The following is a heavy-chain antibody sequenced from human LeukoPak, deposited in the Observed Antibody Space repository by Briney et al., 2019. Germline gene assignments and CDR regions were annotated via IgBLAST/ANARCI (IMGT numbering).Heavy chain of an antibody. CDR1: GFTFSSYA. D-gene: IGHD5-24*01. V-gene: IGHV3-30*01. Sequence: GGSLRLSCAASGFTFSSYAMHWVRQAPGKGLEWVAVISYDGSNKYYADSVKGRFTISRDNSKNTLYLQMNSLGAEDTAVYYCARAKMATIAAFDYWGQGTLVTVSS. J-gene: IGHJ4*02. CDR2: ISYDGSNK. CDR3: ARAKMATIAAFDY.